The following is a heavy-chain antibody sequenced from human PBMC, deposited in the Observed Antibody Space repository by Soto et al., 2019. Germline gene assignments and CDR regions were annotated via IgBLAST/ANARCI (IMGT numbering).Heavy chain of an antibody. CDR2: IYWDDYK. CDR3: LHKGGGDRILDY. J-gene: IGHJ4*02. CDR1: GFSLSTSGVG. D-gene: IGHD3-16*01. V-gene: IGHV2-5*02. Sequence: QITLKESGPALVKPTQTLTLTCTFSGFSLSTSGVGVGWIRQPPGEALEWLALIYWDDYKHFSPSLESRLTITQAPPNNLAVLPMTTMDPVDTATYYCLHKGGGDRILDYWGQGTLVTVSS.